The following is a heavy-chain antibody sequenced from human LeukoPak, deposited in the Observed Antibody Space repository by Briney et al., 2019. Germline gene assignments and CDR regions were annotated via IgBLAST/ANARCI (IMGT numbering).Heavy chain of an antibody. V-gene: IGHV3-30*18. CDR3: AKDQRIVATIGYFDY. CDR2: ISYDGSNK. CDR1: GFTFSDYG. J-gene: IGHJ4*02. Sequence: GGSLRLSCAASGFTFSDYGMHWVRQAPGKGLEWVADISYDGSNKYYADSVKGRFTISRDNSKNTLYLQMNSLRAEDTAVYYCAKDQRIVATIGYFDYWGQGTLVTVSS. D-gene: IGHD5-12*01.